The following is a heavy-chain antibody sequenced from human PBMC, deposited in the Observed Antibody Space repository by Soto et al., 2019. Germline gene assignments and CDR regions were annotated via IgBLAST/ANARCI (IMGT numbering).Heavy chain of an antibody. CDR1: GYTFTSYG. Sequence: QVQLVQSGAEVKKPGASVKVSCKASGYTFTSYGISWVRQAPGQGLEWMGWISAYNGNTNYAQKHQGRVTMTTDTSTSTAYMGLGSLRSDDTAVYYCARERGYYYDSSGLIGDYYGMDVWGQGTTVTVSS. J-gene: IGHJ6*02. CDR2: ISAYNGNT. D-gene: IGHD3-22*01. V-gene: IGHV1-18*01. CDR3: ARERGYYYDSSGLIGDYYGMDV.